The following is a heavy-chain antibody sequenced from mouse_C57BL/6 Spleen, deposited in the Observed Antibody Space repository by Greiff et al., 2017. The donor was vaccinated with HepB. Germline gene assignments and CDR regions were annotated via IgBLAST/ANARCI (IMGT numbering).Heavy chain of an antibody. Sequence: QVQLQQPGAELVKPGASVKMSCKASGYTFTSYWITWVKQRPGQGLEWIGDIYPGSGSTNYNEKFKSKATLTVDTSSSTAYMQLSSLTSEDSAVYYCARGSYYGSSLYAMDYWGQGTSVTVSS. CDR3: ARGSYYGSSLYAMDY. CDR1: GYTFTSYW. V-gene: IGHV1-55*01. CDR2: IYPGSGST. J-gene: IGHJ4*01. D-gene: IGHD1-1*01.